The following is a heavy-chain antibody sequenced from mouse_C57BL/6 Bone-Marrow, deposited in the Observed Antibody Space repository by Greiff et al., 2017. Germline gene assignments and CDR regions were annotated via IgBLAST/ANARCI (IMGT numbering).Heavy chain of an antibody. Sequence: QVQLQQPGAELVKPGASVKLSCKASGYTFTSYWMQWVKQRPGQGLEWIGEIDPSDSYTNYNQKFKGKATLTVDTSSSTAYMQLSSLTSEDSAVYYCARENYCGSSQYYFDYWGQGTTLTVSS. D-gene: IGHD1-1*01. CDR1: GYTFTSYW. CDR3: ARENYCGSSQYYFDY. V-gene: IGHV1-50*01. J-gene: IGHJ2*01. CDR2: IDPSDSYT.